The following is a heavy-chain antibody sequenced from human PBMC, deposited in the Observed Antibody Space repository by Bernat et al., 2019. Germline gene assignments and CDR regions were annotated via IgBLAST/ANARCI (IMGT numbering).Heavy chain of an antibody. Sequence: EVQLVESGGGLIQPGGSLRLSCAASGFTVSSNYMSWVRQAPGKGLEWVSAIYSGGSTYYADSVHGRFTISRDNSKNTLYLQMNSLRVEDTAVYYCARVRSYYRRGNAFDIWGQGTMVTVSS. D-gene: IGHD3-10*01. CDR2: IYSGGST. V-gene: IGHV3-53*01. CDR3: ARVRSYYRRGNAFDI. CDR1: GFTVSSNY. J-gene: IGHJ3*02.